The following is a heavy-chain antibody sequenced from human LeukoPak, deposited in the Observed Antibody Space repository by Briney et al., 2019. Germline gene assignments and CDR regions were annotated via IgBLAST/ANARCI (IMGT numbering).Heavy chain of an antibody. CDR1: GFTFGDYA. J-gene: IGHJ4*02. Sequence: GGSLRLSCAAPGFTFGDYAMHWVRQAPGKGLEWVSGISWSSGSIGYADSVKGRFTISRDNAKNSLYLQLNSLRAEDTALYYCAKGGYLKVDYYFDYWGQGTLVTVSS. D-gene: IGHD5-12*01. CDR3: AKGGYLKVDYYFDY. CDR2: ISWSSGSI. V-gene: IGHV3-9*01.